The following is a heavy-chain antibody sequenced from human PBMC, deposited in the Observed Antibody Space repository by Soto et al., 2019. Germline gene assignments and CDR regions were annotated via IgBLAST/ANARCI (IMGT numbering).Heavy chain of an antibody. CDR1: GGTSSTLS. CDR3: ATGNWGSSGWTSIES. D-gene: IGHD6-19*01. V-gene: IGHV1-69*11. Sequence: SVKVSCKCSGGTSSTLSFRWVREAPGQGLVWLGSFIPLLNKENNAQTFRGRLTITADESTSTGYMELISLRSEDTAMYVCATGNWGSSGWTSIESWGLGTLVTVSS. J-gene: IGHJ4*02. CDR2: FIPLLNKE.